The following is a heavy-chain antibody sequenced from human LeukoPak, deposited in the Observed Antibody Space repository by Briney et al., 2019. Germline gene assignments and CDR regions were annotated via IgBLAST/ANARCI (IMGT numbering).Heavy chain of an antibody. Sequence: PGGSLRLSCATSGFTFSSFGINWVRQAPGKGLQCVSYISPSGSTIYYADSVKGRFTISRDNAQNSVYLQMNSLRAEDTAVYYCAKLDVISGLDSWGQGTLVTVSS. J-gene: IGHJ4*02. V-gene: IGHV3-48*01. CDR2: ISPSGSTI. CDR1: GFTFSSFG. CDR3: AKLDVISGLDS. D-gene: IGHD3-16*02.